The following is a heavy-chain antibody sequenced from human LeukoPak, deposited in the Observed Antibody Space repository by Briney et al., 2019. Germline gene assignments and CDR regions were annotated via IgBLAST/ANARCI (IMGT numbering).Heavy chain of an antibody. D-gene: IGHD3-22*01. J-gene: IGHJ4*02. CDR3: ARQLDRDKYDRSGPNDY. CDR2: IDYSGNT. V-gene: IGHV4-39*01. Sequence: PSETLPLTCTVSGGSISRSSYYWGWIRQHPGKGLEWIGSIDYSGNTFYNPSLNSRVTMSVDTSKNHFSLKLRSVTAADTAVYYCARQLDRDKYDRSGPNDYWGQGTLVTVSS. CDR1: GGSISRSSYY.